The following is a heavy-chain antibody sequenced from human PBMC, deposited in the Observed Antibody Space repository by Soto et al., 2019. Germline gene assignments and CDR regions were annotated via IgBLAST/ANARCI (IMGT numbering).Heavy chain of an antibody. CDR3: ARHIVVVPAANYYYGMDV. CDR1: GGTFSSYA. J-gene: IGHJ6*02. CDR2: IIPIFGTA. Sequence: QVQLVQSGAEVKKPGSSVKVSCKASGGTFSSYAISWVRQAPGQGLEWMGGIIPIFGTANYAQKFQGRVTITADESTSTAYMELSSLRSEDTAVYYCARHIVVVPAANYYYGMDVWGQGTTVTVSS. V-gene: IGHV1-69*01. D-gene: IGHD2-2*01.